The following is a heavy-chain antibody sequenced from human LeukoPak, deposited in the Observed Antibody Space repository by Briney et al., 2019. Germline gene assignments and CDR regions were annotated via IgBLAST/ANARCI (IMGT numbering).Heavy chain of an antibody. V-gene: IGHV1-69*06. D-gene: IGHD1-26*01. CDR3: AREDPYSGSYQGYFDY. CDR1: GGTFSNYA. CDR2: IIPIFGTA. Sequence: ASVTVSCKASGGTFSNYAISWVRQAPGQGLEWMGGIIPIFGTANYAQKFQGRVTITADKSTSTAYMELSSLRSEDTAVYYCAREDPYSGSYQGYFDYWGQGTLVTVSS. J-gene: IGHJ4*02.